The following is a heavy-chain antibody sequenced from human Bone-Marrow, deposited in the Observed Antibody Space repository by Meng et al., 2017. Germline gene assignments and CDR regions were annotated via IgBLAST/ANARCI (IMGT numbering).Heavy chain of an antibody. J-gene: IGHJ4*02. D-gene: IGHD1-26*01. V-gene: IGHV3-33*01. CDR1: GFTFSSYG. CDR2: IWYDGSNK. Sequence: GGSLRLSCAASGFTFSSYGMHWVRQAPGKGLEWVAVIWYDGSNKYYADSVKGRFTISRDNSKNTLYLQMNSLRAEDTAVYYCARTPHRVGATDWYYFDYWGQGTLVTVSS. CDR3: ARTPHRVGATDWYYFDY.